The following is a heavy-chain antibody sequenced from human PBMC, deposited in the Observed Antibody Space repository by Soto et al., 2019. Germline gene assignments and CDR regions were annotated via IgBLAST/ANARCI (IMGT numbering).Heavy chain of an antibody. D-gene: IGHD3-22*01. CDR1: GGSISSGDYY. Sequence: KPSETLSLTCTVSGGSISSGDYYWSWIRQPPGKGLEWIGYIYYSGSTYYNPSLKSRVTISVDTSKNQFSLKLSSVTAADTAVYYCARAGTPPVMIVAWGQGTLVTVSS. V-gene: IGHV4-30-4*01. CDR3: ARAGTPPVMIVA. CDR2: IYYSGST. J-gene: IGHJ5*02.